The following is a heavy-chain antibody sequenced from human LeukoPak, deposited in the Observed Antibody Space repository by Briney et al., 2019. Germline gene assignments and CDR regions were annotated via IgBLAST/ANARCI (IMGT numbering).Heavy chain of an antibody. CDR1: GFTFSFYW. V-gene: IGHV3-7*01. J-gene: IGHJ4*02. D-gene: IGHD5-18*01. CDR3: AREDTGMASY. Sequence: PGCSLRLSCAASGFTFSFYWMSWVGQAPGKGLKGVANIKQDESEKYYLDSVRGRFTISRDNAKNSLYLQMNSLRAEDTAVYYCAREDTGMASYWGQGTLVTVSS. CDR2: IKQDESEK.